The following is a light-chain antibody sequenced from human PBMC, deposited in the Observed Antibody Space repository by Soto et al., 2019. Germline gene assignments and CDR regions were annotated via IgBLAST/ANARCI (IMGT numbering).Light chain of an antibody. CDR2: EVS. J-gene: IGLJ1*01. Sequence: QSALTQPPSASGSPGQSVTISCTGTSSDVGGYNCVSWYQQHPGKAPKLMIYEVSKRPSGVPDRFSGSKSGNTASLTASGLKAEDEADYYGNSYAGSNNPHVFGTGTKLTVL. CDR3: NSYAGSNNPHV. V-gene: IGLV2-8*01. CDR1: SSDVGGYNC.